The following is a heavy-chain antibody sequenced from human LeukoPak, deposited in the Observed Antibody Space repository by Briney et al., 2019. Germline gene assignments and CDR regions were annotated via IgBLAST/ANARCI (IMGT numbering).Heavy chain of an antibody. CDR1: GGSISSYY. CDR3: ARLSRSGYYMDV. Sequence: SETLSLTCTVSGGSISSYYWSWIRQPAGKGLEWIGRIYTSGSTNYNPSLKSRVTISVDKSKNQFSLKLSSVTAADTAVYYCARLSRSGYYMDVWGKGTTVTVPS. D-gene: IGHD3-3*01. J-gene: IGHJ6*03. CDR2: IYTSGST. V-gene: IGHV4-4*07.